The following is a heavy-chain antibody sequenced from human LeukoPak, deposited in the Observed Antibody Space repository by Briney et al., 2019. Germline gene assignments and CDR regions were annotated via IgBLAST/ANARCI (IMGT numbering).Heavy chain of an antibody. J-gene: IGHJ5*02. V-gene: IGHV3-30*18. CDR2: ISHDGGAK. CDR3: AKDWGSSDWYNYFDP. D-gene: IGHD6-19*01. Sequence: GTSLRLSCAVSGFTIRIYGMHWVRQALGKGLEWVAMISHDGGAKYYGDSVKGRFTISRDDSKNTLYLQMNSLSTEDTALYYCAKDWGSSDWYNYFDPWGQGTLVTVSS. CDR1: GFTIRIYG.